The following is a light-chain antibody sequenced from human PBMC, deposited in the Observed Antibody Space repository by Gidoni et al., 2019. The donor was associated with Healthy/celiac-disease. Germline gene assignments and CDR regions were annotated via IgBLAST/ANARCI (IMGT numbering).Light chain of an antibody. Sequence: EIVMTQSPATLSVSPGERATLSCRASQSVSSNSSWYQQKPVQAPRLLIYGASTRATGIPARFSGSGSGTEFTLTISSLQSEDFAVYYCQQYNNWPPVTFGQGTRLEIK. J-gene: IGKJ5*01. CDR2: GAS. CDR3: QQYNNWPPVT. CDR1: QSVSSN. V-gene: IGKV3-15*01.